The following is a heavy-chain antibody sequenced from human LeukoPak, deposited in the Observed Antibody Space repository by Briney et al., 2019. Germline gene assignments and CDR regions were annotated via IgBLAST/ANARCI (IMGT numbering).Heavy chain of an antibody. D-gene: IGHD2/OR15-2a*01. CDR2: ISSNGGST. CDR1: GFTFSRFG. V-gene: IGHV3-64*01. J-gene: IGHJ5*02. CDR3: AREGHNNTAYRWFDP. Sequence: PGGSLRLSCAGSGFTFSRFGVHWVRQAPGKGLEYVSAISSNGGSTYYANSVKGRFTISRDNSKNTLYLQMGSLKPEDMAVYYCAREGHNNTAYRWFDPWGQGTLVTVSS.